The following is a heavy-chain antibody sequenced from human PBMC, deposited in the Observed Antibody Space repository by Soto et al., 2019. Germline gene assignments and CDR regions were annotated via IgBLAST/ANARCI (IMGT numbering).Heavy chain of an antibody. CDR3: ARRAAAGTGHFDY. CDR1: GGSISSSNW. CDR2: IYHSGST. D-gene: IGHD6-13*01. Sequence: SETLSLTCAVSGGSISSSNWWSWVRQPPGKGLEWIGEIYHSGSTNYNPSLKSRVTISVDKSKNQFSLKLSSVTAADTAVYYCARRAAAGTGHFDYWGQGTLVTVSS. V-gene: IGHV4-4*02. J-gene: IGHJ4*02.